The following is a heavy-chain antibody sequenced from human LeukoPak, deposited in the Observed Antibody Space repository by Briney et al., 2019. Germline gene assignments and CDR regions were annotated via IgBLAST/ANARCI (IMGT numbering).Heavy chain of an antibody. J-gene: IGHJ6*02. CDR3: AKDLREVSRWDYYYYYGMDV. D-gene: IGHD4-17*01. CDR1: GFTFSSYS. Sequence: GGSLRLSCAASGFTFSSYSMNWVRQAPGKGLEWVSSISSSSSYIYYADSVKGRFTISRDNAKNSLYLQMNSLRAEDTAVYYCAKDLREVSRWDYYYYYGMDVWGQGTTVTVSS. V-gene: IGHV3-21*01. CDR2: ISSSSSYI.